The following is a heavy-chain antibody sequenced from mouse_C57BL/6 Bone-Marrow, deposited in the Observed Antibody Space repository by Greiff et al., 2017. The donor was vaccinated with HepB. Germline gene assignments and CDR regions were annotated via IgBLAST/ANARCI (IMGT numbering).Heavy chain of an antibody. CDR2: ISSGGDYI. Sequence: EVMLVESGEGLVKPGGSLKLSCAASGFTFSSYAMSWVRQTPEKRLEWVAYISSGGDYIYYADTVKGRFTISRDNARNTRYLQMSSLKSEDTAMYYCTREGIYYDYDGAWFAYWGQGTLVTVSA. CDR3: TREGIYYDYDGAWFAY. D-gene: IGHD2-4*01. CDR1: GFTFSSYA. V-gene: IGHV5-9-1*02. J-gene: IGHJ3*01.